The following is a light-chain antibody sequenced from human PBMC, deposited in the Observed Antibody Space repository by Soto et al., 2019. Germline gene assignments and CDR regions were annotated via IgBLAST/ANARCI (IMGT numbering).Light chain of an antibody. Sequence: EVVMTQSPATLSVSTGERATLSCRASETVATNLAWYQQKPGQAPRLLISGASTRAAGISDRFRGSGSGTEFPLTISSLRSEDSGIYYCQQYFEWPPMTFGQGTKVEI. J-gene: IGKJ1*01. CDR2: GAS. V-gene: IGKV3-15*01. CDR3: QQYFEWPPMT. CDR1: ETVATN.